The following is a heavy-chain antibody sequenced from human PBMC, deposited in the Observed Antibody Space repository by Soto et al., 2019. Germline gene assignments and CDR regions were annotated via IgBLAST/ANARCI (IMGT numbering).Heavy chain of an antibody. D-gene: IGHD7-27*01. CDR2: IKPDGSER. J-gene: IGHJ4*02. Sequence: EVQLVESGGGLVQPGGSLRLSCAASGFTFGTYWMTWVRQAPGKGLECVGNIKPDGSERYYVDSVKGRFTISRDNAQNSLYLHMNSLSAEDTAVYYCATDLNWEQYWGQGTLVTVSS. CDR1: GFTFGTYW. CDR3: ATDLNWEQY. V-gene: IGHV3-7*04.